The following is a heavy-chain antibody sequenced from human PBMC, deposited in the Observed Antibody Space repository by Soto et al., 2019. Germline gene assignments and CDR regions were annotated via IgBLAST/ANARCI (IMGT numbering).Heavy chain of an antibody. D-gene: IGHD7-27*01. V-gene: IGHV3-33*01. Sequence: PGGSLRLSCAASGFTFSSYGMHWVRQAPGKGLEWVAVIWYDGSNKYYADSVKGRFTISRDNSKNTLYLQMNSLRAEDTAVYYCARGGPNSTGHYNWFGPWGQGTLVTVSS. CDR1: GFTFSSYG. CDR3: ARGGPNSTGHYNWFGP. CDR2: IWYDGSNK. J-gene: IGHJ5*02.